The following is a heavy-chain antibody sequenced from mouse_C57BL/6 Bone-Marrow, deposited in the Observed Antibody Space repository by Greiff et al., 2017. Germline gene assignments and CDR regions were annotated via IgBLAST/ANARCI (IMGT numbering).Heavy chain of an antibody. CDR3: ARFLTYGNYLYWYFDV. J-gene: IGHJ1*03. CDR2: ILPGSGST. Sequence: VQLQESGAELMKPGASVKLSCKATGYTFTGYWIEWVKQRPGHGLEWIGEILPGSGSTNYNEKFKGKATFTADTSSNTAYMQLSSLTTEDSAIYYCARFLTYGNYLYWYFDVWGTGTTVTVSS. D-gene: IGHD2-1*01. V-gene: IGHV1-9*01. CDR1: GYTFTGYW.